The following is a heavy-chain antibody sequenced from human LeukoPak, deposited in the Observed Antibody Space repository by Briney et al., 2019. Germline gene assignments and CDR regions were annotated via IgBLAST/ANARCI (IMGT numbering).Heavy chain of an antibody. J-gene: IGHJ3*02. CDR2: ISDSGGST. Sequence: GGSLRPSCAASGFTFSSYAMSWVRQAPGKGLEWVSGISDSGGSTDYADSVKGRFTIPRDNSKNTLYLHMNSLRAEDTAIYYCAKGGGGTRGAFDIWGQGTMVTVSS. CDR1: GFTFSSYA. V-gene: IGHV3-23*01. CDR3: AKGGGGTRGAFDI. D-gene: IGHD2-15*01.